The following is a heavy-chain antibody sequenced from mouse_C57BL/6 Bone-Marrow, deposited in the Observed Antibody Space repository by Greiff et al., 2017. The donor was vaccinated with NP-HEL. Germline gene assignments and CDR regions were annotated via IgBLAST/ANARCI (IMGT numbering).Heavy chain of an antibody. CDR1: GFNIKDDY. D-gene: IGHD1-1*01. CDR3: TAYGSSLFDY. V-gene: IGHV14-4*01. CDR2: IDPENGDT. J-gene: IGHJ2*01. Sequence: VQLQQSGAELVRPGASVKLSCTASGFNIKDDYMHWVKQRPEQGLEWIGWIDPENGDTEYASKLQGQGTITADTSSNTAYLQLSSLTSEDTAVYYCTAYGSSLFDYWGQGTTLTVSS.